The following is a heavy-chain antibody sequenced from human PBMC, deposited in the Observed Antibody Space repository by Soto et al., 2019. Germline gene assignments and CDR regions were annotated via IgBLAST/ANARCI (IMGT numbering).Heavy chain of an antibody. CDR3: AKGGYSSGWSYYYYYYMDV. D-gene: IGHD6-19*01. CDR1: GFTFSSYA. J-gene: IGHJ6*03. CDR2: ISGSGGST. V-gene: IGHV3-23*01. Sequence: PGGSLRLSCAASGFTFSSYAMSWVRQAPGKGVEWVSAISGSGGSTYYADSVKGRFTISRDNSKNTLYLQMNSLRAEDTAVYYCAKGGYSSGWSYYYYYYMDVWGKGTTVTVSS.